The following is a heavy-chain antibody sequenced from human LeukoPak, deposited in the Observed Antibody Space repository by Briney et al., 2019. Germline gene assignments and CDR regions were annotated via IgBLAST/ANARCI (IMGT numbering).Heavy chain of an antibody. Sequence: SETLSLTCTASGFSIRSYYLSWIRQPAGKGLEWIGRIYSSGYTNYNPSLKNRVSMSVDTSKNQFHLKLTSLTAGETAVYYCARGEHSADYWGPGALVTVSS. J-gene: IGHJ4*02. D-gene: IGHD1/OR15-1a*01. V-gene: IGHV4-4*07. CDR1: GFSIRSYY. CDR2: IYSSGYT. CDR3: ARGEHSADY.